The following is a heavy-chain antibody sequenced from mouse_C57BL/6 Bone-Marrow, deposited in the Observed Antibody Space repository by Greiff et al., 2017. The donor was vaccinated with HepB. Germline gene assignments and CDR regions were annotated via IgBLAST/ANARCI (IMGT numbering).Heavy chain of an antibody. CDR1: GFTFSDYY. CDR3: ARLYYGSSSYAMDY. J-gene: IGHJ4*01. Sequence: EVHLVESGGGLVQPGGSLKLSCAASGFTFSDYYMYWVRQTPEKRLEWVAYISNGGGSTYYPDTVKGRFTISRDNAKNTLYLQMSRLKSEDTAMYYCARLYYGSSSYAMDYWGQGTSVTVSS. V-gene: IGHV5-12*01. CDR2: ISNGGGST. D-gene: IGHD1-1*01.